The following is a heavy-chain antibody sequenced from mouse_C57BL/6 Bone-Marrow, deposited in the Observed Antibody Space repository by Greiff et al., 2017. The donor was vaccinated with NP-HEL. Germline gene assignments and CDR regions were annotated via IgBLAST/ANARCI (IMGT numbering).Heavy chain of an antibody. Sequence: EVKLMESGGGLVQPGGSLSLSCAASGFTFTDYYMSWVRQPPGKALEWLGFIRNKANGYTTEYSASVKGRFTISRDNSQSILYLQMNALRAEDSATYYCARYATVVAWDFDYWGQGTTLTVSS. CDR2: IRNKANGYTT. J-gene: IGHJ2*01. D-gene: IGHD1-1*01. CDR3: ARYATVVAWDFDY. V-gene: IGHV7-3*01. CDR1: GFTFTDYY.